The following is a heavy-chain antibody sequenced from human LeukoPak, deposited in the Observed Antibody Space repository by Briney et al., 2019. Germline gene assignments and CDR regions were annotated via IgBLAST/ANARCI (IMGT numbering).Heavy chain of an antibody. Sequence: GESLKISCKGSGYRFANYWIGWVRQMPGKGLEWMGIIYPGDSDTRYSPSFQGQVTISADKSISTAYLQWSSLKASDTAMYYCARRGGNNWNDFFSPWYYFDYWGQGTLVTVSS. CDR2: IYPGDSDT. CDR1: GYRFANYW. D-gene: IGHD1-1*01. J-gene: IGHJ4*02. CDR3: ARRGGNNWNDFFSPWYYFDY. V-gene: IGHV5-51*01.